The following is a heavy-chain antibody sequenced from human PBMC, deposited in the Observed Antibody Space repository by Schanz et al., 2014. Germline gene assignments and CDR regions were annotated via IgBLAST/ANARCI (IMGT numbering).Heavy chain of an antibody. D-gene: IGHD3-22*01. Sequence: QVQLVESGGGVVQPGRSLRLSCAASGFTFSNYGMHWVRQSPGKGLEWVAFLSFDSRHIYYADSVKGRFTISRDNSKNTLYLQMNSLRTEDTAVYFCAKSYDTSGYSGFDYWGQGTLVTVSS. CDR3: AKSYDTSGYSGFDY. V-gene: IGHV3-30*02. CDR2: LSFDSRHI. CDR1: GFTFSNYG. J-gene: IGHJ4*02.